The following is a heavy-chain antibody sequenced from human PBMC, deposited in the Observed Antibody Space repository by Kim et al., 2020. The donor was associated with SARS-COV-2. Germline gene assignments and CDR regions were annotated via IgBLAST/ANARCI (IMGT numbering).Heavy chain of an antibody. J-gene: IGHJ4*02. Sequence: GGSLRLSCAASGFTFSSYAMHWVRQAPGKGLEWVAVISYDGSNKYYADSVKGRFTISRDNSKNTLYLQMNSLRAEDTAVYYCARELRHIVVVTATRSYYFDYWGQGTLVTVSS. D-gene: IGHD2-21*02. CDR2: ISYDGSNK. CDR3: ARELRHIVVVTATRSYYFDY. V-gene: IGHV3-30*04. CDR1: GFTFSSYA.